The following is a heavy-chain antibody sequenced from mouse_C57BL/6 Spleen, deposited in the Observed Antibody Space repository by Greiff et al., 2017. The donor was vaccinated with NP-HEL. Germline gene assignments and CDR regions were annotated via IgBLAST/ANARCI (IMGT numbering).Heavy chain of an antibody. D-gene: IGHD1-1*01. CDR1: GFTFSDYY. J-gene: IGHJ2*01. CDR2: INYDGSSA. CDR3: ARYYGSFDY. Sequence: EVKLQESEGGLVQPGSSMKLSCTASGFTFSDYYMAWVRQVPEKGLEWVANINYDGSSAYYLASLKSRFIISSEIPKNMHCLQMSGLKSDDTATYYCARYYGSFDYWGQGTTLTVSS. V-gene: IGHV5-16*01.